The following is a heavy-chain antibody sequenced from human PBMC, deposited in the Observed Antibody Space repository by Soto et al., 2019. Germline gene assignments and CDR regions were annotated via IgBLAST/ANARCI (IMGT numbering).Heavy chain of an antibody. Sequence: QVQLVQSGAEVKKPGASVKVSCKASGYTFTSYGISWVRQAPGQGLEWMGWINAYNGNTNYAQKLQGRVTMTTDTSPSTAYLELRSLISDDTAVYYCARTTYSYGWITIDYWGQGTLVTVSS. V-gene: IGHV1-18*01. CDR3: ARTTYSYGWITIDY. CDR2: INAYNGNT. J-gene: IGHJ4*02. CDR1: GYTFTSYG. D-gene: IGHD5-18*01.